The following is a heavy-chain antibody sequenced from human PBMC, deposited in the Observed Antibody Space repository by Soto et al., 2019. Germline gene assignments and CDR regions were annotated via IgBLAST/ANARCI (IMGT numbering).Heavy chain of an antibody. CDR2: ISYELRKT. Sequence: VQLVESGGGVVQPGRSLRLSCEVSGLTFSTYGFHWVRQAPGKGLEWVAVISYELRKTHYADSVRGRFTISRDNSKNPLYLQMYDLRADDTALYYCAKDSLGGMGTVMMTGTDWGQGTLITVSS. D-gene: IGHD4-17*01. CDR3: AKDSLGGMGTVMMTGTD. V-gene: IGHV3-30*18. CDR1: GLTFSTYG. J-gene: IGHJ4*02.